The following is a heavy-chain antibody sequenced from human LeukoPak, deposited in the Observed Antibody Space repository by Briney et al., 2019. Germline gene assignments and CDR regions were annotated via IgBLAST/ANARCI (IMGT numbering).Heavy chain of an antibody. V-gene: IGHV3-48*01. D-gene: IGHD6-13*01. CDR1: GFTVSSNY. CDR2: ISSSGNTV. J-gene: IGHJ4*02. CDR3: ARAQRGIAAAATFDY. Sequence: GGSLRLSCAASGFTVSSNYMSWVRQAPGKGLEWVSYISSSGNTVYYADSVKGRSTISRDNSKNTLYLQMNSLRAEDTAVYYCARAQRGIAAAATFDYWGQGTLVTVSS.